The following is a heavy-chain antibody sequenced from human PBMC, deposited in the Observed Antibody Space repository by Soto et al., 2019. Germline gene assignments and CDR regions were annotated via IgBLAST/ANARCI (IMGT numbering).Heavy chain of an antibody. CDR2: IYPSDSDT. Sequence: GALKISCKGSGYSFSTFWIGWVRQMPGKGLEWMGIIYPSDSDTRYSPSFQGQVTISADKSSRTAYLQWSSLKASDSAMYYCARLQQDYYYHGMDVWGQGTKVTVSS. V-gene: IGHV5-51*01. CDR3: ARLQQDYYYHGMDV. J-gene: IGHJ6*02. D-gene: IGHD2-2*01. CDR1: GYSFSTFW.